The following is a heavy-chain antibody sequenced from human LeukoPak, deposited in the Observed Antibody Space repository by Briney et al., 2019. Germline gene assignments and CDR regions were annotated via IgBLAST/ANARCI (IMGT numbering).Heavy chain of an antibody. CDR1: GFTFDDYG. D-gene: IGHD6-19*01. V-gene: IGHV3-20*01. CDR2: TNWNGGSA. CDR3: ARVSSGGSFYYFDY. Sequence: GGSLRLSCAASGFTFDDYGMSWVRQVPGKGLEWVSGTNWNGGSAGYADSVKGRFTISRDNAKKSLYLQMNSLRAEDTALYHCARVSSGGSFYYFDYWGQGTLVTVSS. J-gene: IGHJ4*02.